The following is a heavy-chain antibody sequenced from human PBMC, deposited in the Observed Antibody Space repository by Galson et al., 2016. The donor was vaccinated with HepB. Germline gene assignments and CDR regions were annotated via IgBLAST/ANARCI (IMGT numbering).Heavy chain of an antibody. Sequence: SLRLSCAASGFIFSGSAMHWVRQTSGKGLEWVGRIRSNVNNYATAYGASVKGRFTISRDDPENMAYLQMNSLKTEDTAVYYCARKGFAVAGYYFDYWGRGTLVTVSS. CDR3: ARKGFAVAGYYFDY. CDR2: IRSNVNNYAT. CDR1: GFIFSGSA. D-gene: IGHD6-19*01. J-gene: IGHJ4*02. V-gene: IGHV3-73*01.